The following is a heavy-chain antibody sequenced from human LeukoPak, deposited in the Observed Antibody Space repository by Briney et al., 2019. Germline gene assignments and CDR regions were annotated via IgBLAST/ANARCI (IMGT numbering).Heavy chain of an antibody. D-gene: IGHD3-22*01. CDR2: ITGSGQTK. CDR1: GFSFSDHA. V-gene: IGHV3-23*01. Sequence: GGSLRLSCLVSGFSFSDHAMSWVRRAPGKGLEWVSAITGSGQTKYYTDSVKGRFTMSRDNSKNTLYLQMNSLRDEDTAEYFCAKESLVVIESYFDNWGQGTLVLVSS. CDR3: AKESLVVIESYFDN. J-gene: IGHJ4*02.